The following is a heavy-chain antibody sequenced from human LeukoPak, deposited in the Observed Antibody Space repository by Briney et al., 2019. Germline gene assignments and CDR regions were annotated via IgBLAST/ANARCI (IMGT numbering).Heavy chain of an antibody. D-gene: IGHD3-10*01. CDR3: ARVGGYYGSGVYYYGMDV. J-gene: IGHJ6*04. Sequence: AGGSLRLSCAASGFTFSSYGMHWVRQAPGKGLEWVAVIWYDGSNKYYADSVKGRFTISRDSSKNTLYLQMNSLRAEDTAVYYCARVGGYYGSGVYYYGMDVWGKGTTVTVSS. V-gene: IGHV3-33*01. CDR2: IWYDGSNK. CDR1: GFTFSSYG.